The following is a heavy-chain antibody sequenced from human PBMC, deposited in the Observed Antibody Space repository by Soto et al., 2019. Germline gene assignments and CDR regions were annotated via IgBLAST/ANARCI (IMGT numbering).Heavy chain of an antibody. V-gene: IGHV4-30-4*02. Sequence: SETLSLTCTVSGGSISSGDYYWSWIRQPPGKGLEWIGYIYYSGSTYYNPSLKSRVTISVDTSKNQFSLKLSSVTAADTAVYYCARGYYDSNGQSNTFDIWGQGTMVTVSS. D-gene: IGHD3-22*01. J-gene: IGHJ3*02. CDR1: GGSISSGDYY. CDR2: IYYSGST. CDR3: ARGYYDSNGQSNTFDI.